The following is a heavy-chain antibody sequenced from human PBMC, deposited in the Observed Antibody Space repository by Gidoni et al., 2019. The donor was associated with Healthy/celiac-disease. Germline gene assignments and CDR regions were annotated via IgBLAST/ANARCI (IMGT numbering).Heavy chain of an antibody. Sequence: QVQLQESGPGLMKPSETLSLTCTVSGGSISSYYWSWIRQPPGKGLEWIGYIYYSGSTNYNPSLKSRVTISVDTSKNQFSLKLSSVTAADTAVYYCARHAWYFDLWGRGTLVTVSS. CDR2: IYYSGST. V-gene: IGHV4-59*08. CDR1: GGSISSYY. J-gene: IGHJ2*01. CDR3: ARHAWYFDL.